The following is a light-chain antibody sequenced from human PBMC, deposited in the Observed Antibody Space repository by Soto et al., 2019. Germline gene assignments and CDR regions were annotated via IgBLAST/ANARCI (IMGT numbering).Light chain of an antibody. V-gene: IGKV1-5*01. CDR3: QQYSAYPWT. Sequence: DIQMPQSPSTLSASVGDRVTITCRASQSITSWLAWYQQKPGKAPKLLLYDASSLHSGVPSRFSGSGSGTEFTLTISSLQPDDFATYYCQQYSAYPWTFGQGTKVEIK. CDR2: DAS. J-gene: IGKJ1*01. CDR1: QSITSW.